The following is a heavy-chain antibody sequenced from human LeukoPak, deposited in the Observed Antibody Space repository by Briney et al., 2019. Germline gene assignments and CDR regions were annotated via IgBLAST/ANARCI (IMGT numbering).Heavy chain of an antibody. CDR2: MNPNSGNT. V-gene: IGHV1-8*01. CDR1: GYTFTSYD. Sequence: APVKVSCKASGYTFTSYDINWVRQATGQGLEWMGWMNPNSGNTGYAQKFQGRVTMTRNTSINTAYMELSSLRSEDTAVYYCARASFYDFWSGYYRTEFDPWGQGTLVTVSS. D-gene: IGHD3-3*01. CDR3: ARASFYDFWSGYYRTEFDP. J-gene: IGHJ5*02.